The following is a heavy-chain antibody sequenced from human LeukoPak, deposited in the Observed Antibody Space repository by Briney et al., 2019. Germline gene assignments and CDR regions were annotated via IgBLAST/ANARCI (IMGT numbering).Heavy chain of an antibody. D-gene: IGHD3-22*01. J-gene: IGHJ4*02. CDR1: GGSISSSNW. Sequence: PSETLSLTCAVSGGSISSSNWWSWVRQPPGKGLEWIGEIYHSGSTNYNPSLKSRVTISVDKSKNQFSLKLSSVTAADTAVYYCARVVSYYESSGYPLYHFDYWGQGTLVTVSS. CDR2: IYHSGST. CDR3: ARVVSYYESSGYPLYHFDY. V-gene: IGHV4-4*02.